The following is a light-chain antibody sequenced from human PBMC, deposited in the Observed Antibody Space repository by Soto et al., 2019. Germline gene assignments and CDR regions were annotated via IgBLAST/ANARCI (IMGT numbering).Light chain of an antibody. V-gene: IGKV1-12*01. J-gene: IGKJ1*01. CDR1: QDINNR. CDR2: AAS. Sequence: IQMTQSPSSVSASVGDRFTITCRASQDINNRLAWFQQRPGRAPKYLIQAASILQSGFPSRFSGSGSGTDFTLTINSLQPEDLATYYCLQVKSFPRTFGQGTKVDIK. CDR3: LQVKSFPRT.